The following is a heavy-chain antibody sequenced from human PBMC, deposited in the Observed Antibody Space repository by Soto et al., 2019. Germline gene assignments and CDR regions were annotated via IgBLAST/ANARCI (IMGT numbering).Heavy chain of an antibody. CDR2: INPSGGST. V-gene: IGHV1-46*01. Sequence: APVKVSCKASGYTFPSYYMHWGRQAPGQGLEWMGIINPSGGSTSYAQKFQGRVTMTRDTSTSTVYMELSSLRSEDTAVYYCVEDYYDSSGSPSGIWGQGTMVTVSS. CDR3: VEDYYDSSGSPSGI. CDR1: GYTFPSYY. J-gene: IGHJ3*02. D-gene: IGHD3-22*01.